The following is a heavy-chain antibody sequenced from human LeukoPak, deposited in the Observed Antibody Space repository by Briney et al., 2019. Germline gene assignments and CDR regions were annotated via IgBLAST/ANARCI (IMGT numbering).Heavy chain of an antibody. D-gene: IGHD3-3*01. CDR1: GGSISSSSYY. CDR2: IYYSGST. CDR3: ARGEAGYDFWSGYYHHRTYYFDY. Sequence: SETLSLTCTVSGGSISSSSYYWGWIRQPPGKGLEWIGSIYYSGSTYYNPSLKSRVTISVDTSKNQFSLKLSSVTAADTAVYYCARGEAGYDFWSGYYHHRTYYFDYWGQGTLVTVSS. V-gene: IGHV4-39*07. J-gene: IGHJ4*02.